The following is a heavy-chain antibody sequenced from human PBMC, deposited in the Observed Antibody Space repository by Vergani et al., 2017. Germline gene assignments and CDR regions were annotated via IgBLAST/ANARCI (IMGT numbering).Heavy chain of an antibody. CDR1: GFNFPSFT. D-gene: IGHD4-17*01. J-gene: IGHJ5*02. CDR2: IKFPPGEI. CDR3: ARDITASVKSPPHPDWFDP. Sequence: VRLVESGGGVVQPGGSLRLSCAASGFNFPSFTMNWVRQAPGRGLEWISSIKFPPGEIFYADSVKGRFTISRDNVKNVLFLQMENLRAADTGVYFCARDITASVKSPPHPDWFDPWGQGSLVTVSS. V-gene: IGHV3-21*06.